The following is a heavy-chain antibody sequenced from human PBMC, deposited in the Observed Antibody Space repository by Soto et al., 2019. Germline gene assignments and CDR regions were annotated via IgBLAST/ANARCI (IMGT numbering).Heavy chain of an antibody. CDR3: AAGEASSRNLAPYYLDF. D-gene: IGHD6-13*01. CDR1: GGSMRNYF. CDR2: IHYSGTT. J-gene: IGHJ4*02. V-gene: IGHV4-59*01. Sequence: XATLSLTCTVSGGSMRNYFWTWIRQPAGKGLEWIGYIHYSGTTSFFPSYNPSLRSRVTISEDTSKNQFSLKLLSVTTADTAVYFCAAGEASSRNLAPYYLDFWGQGTLVTV.